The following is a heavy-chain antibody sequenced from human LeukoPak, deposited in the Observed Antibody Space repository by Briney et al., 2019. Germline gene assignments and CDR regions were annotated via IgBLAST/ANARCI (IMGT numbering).Heavy chain of an antibody. J-gene: IGHJ5*02. CDR3: ARGVTMVRGVIITYYWFDP. CDR1: GGTFSSYA. CDR2: IIPIFGTA. D-gene: IGHD3-10*01. V-gene: IGHV1-69*13. Sequence: SVKVSCKASGGTFSSYAISWVRQAPGQGPEWMGGIIPIFGTANYAQKFQGRVTITADESTSTAYMELSSLRSEDTAVYYCARGVTMVRGVIITYYWFDPWGQGTLVTVSS.